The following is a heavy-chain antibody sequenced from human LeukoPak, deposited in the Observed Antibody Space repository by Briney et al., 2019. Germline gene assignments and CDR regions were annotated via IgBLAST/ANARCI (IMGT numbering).Heavy chain of an antibody. CDR2: ISSNGGST. V-gene: IGHV3-64*01. CDR1: GFTFSSYA. Sequence: GGSLRLSCAASGFTFSSYAMHWVRQAPGKGLEYVSAISSNGGSTYYANSVKGRFTISRDNSKNTLYLQMGSLRAEDMAVYYCARDFSSGDDYGDAFDYWGQGTLVTVSS. D-gene: IGHD4-17*01. J-gene: IGHJ4*02. CDR3: ARDFSSGDDYGDAFDY.